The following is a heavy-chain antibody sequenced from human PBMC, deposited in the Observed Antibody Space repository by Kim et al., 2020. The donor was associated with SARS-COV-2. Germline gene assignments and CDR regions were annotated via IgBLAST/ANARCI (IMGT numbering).Heavy chain of an antibody. V-gene: IGHV4-34*01. D-gene: IGHD2-2*01. CDR1: GGSFSGYY. Sequence: SETLSLTCAVYGGSFSGYYWSWIRQPPGKGLEWIGEINHSGSTNYNPSLKSRVTISVDTSKNQFSLKLSSVTAADTAVYYCARGGKLLWSMTYYFDYWG. CDR2: INHSGST. CDR3: ARGGKLLWSMTYYFDY. J-gene: IGHJ4*01.